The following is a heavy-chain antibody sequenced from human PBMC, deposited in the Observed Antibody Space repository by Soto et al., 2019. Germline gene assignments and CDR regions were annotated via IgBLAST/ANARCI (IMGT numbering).Heavy chain of an antibody. V-gene: IGHV3-30*18. J-gene: IGHJ4*02. Sequence: PGGSLRLSCAASGFTFSSYGMHWVRQAPGKGLEWVAVISYDGSNKYYADSVKGRFTISRDNSKNTLYLQMNSLRAEDTALYYCAKTPRLYYDFWSGPSDYWGQGTLVTVSS. D-gene: IGHD3-3*01. CDR2: ISYDGSNK. CDR1: GFTFSSYG. CDR3: AKTPRLYYDFWSGPSDY.